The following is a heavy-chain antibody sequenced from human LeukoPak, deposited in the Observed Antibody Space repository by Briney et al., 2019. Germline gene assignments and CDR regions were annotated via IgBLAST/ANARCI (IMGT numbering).Heavy chain of an antibody. D-gene: IGHD5-18*01. J-gene: IGHJ4*01. CDR1: GYTFTNNY. CDR3: ARMDMDPAMVTSYLDR. Sequence: GASVKISCKASGYTFTNNYMHWVRQAPGQGLEWMGVIHPSGSSTNYAQKFQGRVTMTKDTSASTDYIELSSLRSDDTAVYYCARMDMDPAMVTSYLDRWGQGTLVSVSS. V-gene: IGHV1-46*01. CDR2: IHPSGSST.